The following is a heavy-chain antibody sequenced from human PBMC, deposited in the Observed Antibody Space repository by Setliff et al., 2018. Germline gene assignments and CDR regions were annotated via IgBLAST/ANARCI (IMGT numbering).Heavy chain of an antibody. CDR1: GFTFSNYG. D-gene: IGHD2-2*03. Sequence: GGSLRLSCVTSGFTFSNYGMTWVRRAPGKGLEWISYISTSSTIIYYADSMKGRFTISRDNAKNSLYLQMNSLRAEDTAVYYCARGGFGYCSSTSCQWGYYSMDVWGKGTTVTVSS. V-gene: IGHV3-48*04. J-gene: IGHJ6*03. CDR2: ISTSSTII. CDR3: ARGGFGYCSSTSCQWGYYSMDV.